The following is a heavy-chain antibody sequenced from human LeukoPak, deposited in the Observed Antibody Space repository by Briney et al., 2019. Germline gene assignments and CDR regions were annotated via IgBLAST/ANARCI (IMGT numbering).Heavy chain of an antibody. Sequence: SVKVSCKASGGTFSSYAISWVRQAPGQGLEWMGGIIPIFGTANYAQKFQGRVTITADESTSTAYMELSSLRSEDTAVYYCARDLGIELGFDYWGQGTLVTVSS. CDR2: IIPIFGTA. CDR1: GGTFSSYA. D-gene: IGHD1-7*01. J-gene: IGHJ4*02. V-gene: IGHV1-69*13. CDR3: ARDLGIELGFDY.